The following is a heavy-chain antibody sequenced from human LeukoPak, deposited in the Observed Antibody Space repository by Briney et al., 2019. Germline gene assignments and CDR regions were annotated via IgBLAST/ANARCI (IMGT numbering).Heavy chain of an antibody. CDR3: ARVSDSWELQTFDY. CDR1: GYTFTIYD. CDR2: MNPNSGNT. V-gene: IGHV1-8*01. Sequence: ASVTVSCKASGYTFTIYDINWVRQATGQGLEWMGWMNPNSGNTGYAQKFQGRVTMTRNTSISTAYMELSSLRSEDTAVYYCARVSDSWELQTFDYWGQGTLVTVSS. J-gene: IGHJ4*02. D-gene: IGHD1-26*01.